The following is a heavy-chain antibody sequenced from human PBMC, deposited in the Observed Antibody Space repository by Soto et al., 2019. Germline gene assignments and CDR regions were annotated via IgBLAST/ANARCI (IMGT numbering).Heavy chain of an antibody. CDR1: GGSISSGGYY. Sequence: QVQLQESGPGLVKPSQTLSLTCTVSGGSISSGGYYWSWIRQHPGKGLEWIGYIYYSGSTYYNPSRKSRVTISVDTSKNQFSLKLSSVTAADTAVYYCARGITIFGVVIQPFDPWGQGTLVTVSS. CDR3: ARGITIFGVVIQPFDP. V-gene: IGHV4-31*03. J-gene: IGHJ5*02. CDR2: IYYSGST. D-gene: IGHD3-3*01.